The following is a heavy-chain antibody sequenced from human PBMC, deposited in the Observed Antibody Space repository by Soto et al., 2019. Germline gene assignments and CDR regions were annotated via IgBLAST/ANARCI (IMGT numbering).Heavy chain of an antibody. Sequence: HPGGSLRLSCVGSGFIFSNNGMHWVRQTPGKVLEWVAFMSYDGSDTFYADSVKGRFTISRDNSKNTLFLHMSNLRAEDTAMYYCTIVRVADSALDHWGQGTLVTVSS. J-gene: IGHJ4*02. CDR1: GFIFSNNG. D-gene: IGHD3-10*02. CDR2: MSYDGSDT. V-gene: IGHV3-30*02. CDR3: TIVRVADSALDH.